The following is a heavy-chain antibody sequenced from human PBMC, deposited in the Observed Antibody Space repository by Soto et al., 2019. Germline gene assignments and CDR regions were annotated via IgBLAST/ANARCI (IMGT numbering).Heavy chain of an antibody. CDR3: ARGPLSLYSAAFR. Sequence: QVQLVQSGAEMRKPGASVMVSCKASGYTFTSYAMNWVRQAPGQRREWMGWINGGNGDTKYSQRFQDRVTITSDTSANTVFMELSSLTSEDTAIYYCARGPLSLYSAAFRWGRGTPVTVSS. CDR1: GYTFTSYA. CDR2: INGGNGDT. D-gene: IGHD6-13*01. V-gene: IGHV1-3*01. J-gene: IGHJ4*02.